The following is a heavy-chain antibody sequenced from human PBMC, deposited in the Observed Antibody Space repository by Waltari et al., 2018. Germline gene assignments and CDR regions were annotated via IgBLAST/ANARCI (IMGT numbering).Heavy chain of an antibody. Sequence: EVQLVESGGGLIQPGGSLRLSCAASGFTVSSNYMSWVRQAPGKGLEWVSVLYSGVSTYYADSVKGRFTISRDNSKNTLYLQMNSLRAEDTAVYYCARVRVAGFFDYWGQGTLVTVSS. V-gene: IGHV3-53*01. D-gene: IGHD6-19*01. CDR2: LYSGVST. CDR1: GFTVSSNY. CDR3: ARVRVAGFFDY. J-gene: IGHJ4*02.